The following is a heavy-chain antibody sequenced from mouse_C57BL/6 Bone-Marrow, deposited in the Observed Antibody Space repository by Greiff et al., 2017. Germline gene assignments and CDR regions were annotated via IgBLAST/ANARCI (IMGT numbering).Heavy chain of an antibody. CDR3: ARLGWPSSYFDY. V-gene: IGHV1-9*01. Sequence: QVQLQQSGAELMKPGASVKLSCKATGYTFTGYWIEWVKQRPGHGLEWIGEILPGRGSTNYNEKFKGKATFTADTSSNTAYMQRSSLTTEDSAIYYCARLGWPSSYFDYWGQGTTLTVSS. CDR1: GYTFTGYW. J-gene: IGHJ2*01. D-gene: IGHD2-3*01. CDR2: ILPGRGST.